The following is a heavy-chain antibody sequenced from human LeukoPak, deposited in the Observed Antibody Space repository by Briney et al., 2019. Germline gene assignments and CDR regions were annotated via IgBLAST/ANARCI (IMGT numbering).Heavy chain of an antibody. Sequence: GGSLRLSCAASGFIFSIYGMHWVRQAPGKGLEWVAVISYDGSSKYYADSVKGRFTISRDNSKNTLYLQMNSLRAEDTAVYYCAKRSLDSGYDWEGYYFDYWGQGTLVTVSS. CDR1: GFIFSIYG. CDR3: AKRSLDSGYDWEGYYFDY. D-gene: IGHD5-12*01. V-gene: IGHV3-30*18. J-gene: IGHJ4*02. CDR2: ISYDGSSK.